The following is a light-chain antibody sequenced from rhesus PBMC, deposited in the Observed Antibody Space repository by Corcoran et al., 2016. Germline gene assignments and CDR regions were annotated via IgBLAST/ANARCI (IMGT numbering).Light chain of an antibody. Sequence: DIQMTQSPSSLSASVGDRVTITCQASQSLSNYLNWYQQKPGKIPKLLIYRASSLQSGIPSRFSGSGSVTDFTLTISSLQPEDFATYDCQQGYSYPYSFGQGTKVEIK. V-gene: IGKV1S9*01. CDR3: QQGYSYPYS. CDR2: RAS. CDR1: QSLSNY. J-gene: IGKJ2*01.